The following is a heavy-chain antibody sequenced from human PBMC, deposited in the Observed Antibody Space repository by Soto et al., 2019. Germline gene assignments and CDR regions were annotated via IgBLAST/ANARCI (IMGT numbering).Heavy chain of an antibody. V-gene: IGHV1-2*04. J-gene: IGHJ3*02. CDR1: GYTFTGYY. CDR2: INPNSGGT. Sequence: AASVKVSCKACGYTFTGYYMHWVRQAPGQGLEWMGWINPNSGGTNYAQQFQGWVTMTRDTSISTAYMELSRLRSDDAAVYYCARGHDAFDIWGQGTMVTVSS. CDR3: ARGHDAFDI.